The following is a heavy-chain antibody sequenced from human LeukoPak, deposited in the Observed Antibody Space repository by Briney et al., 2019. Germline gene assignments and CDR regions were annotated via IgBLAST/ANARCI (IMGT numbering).Heavy chain of an antibody. J-gene: IGHJ4*02. D-gene: IGHD2-2*01. CDR1: GGSISSYY. CDR2: IYYSGST. CDR3: ARDSTIAYFDY. V-gene: IGHV4-59*01. Sequence: SETLSLTCTVSGGSISSYYWSWIRQPPGKGLEWIGYIYYSGSTNYNPSLKSRVTISVKTSKNQFSLKLSSVTAADTAVYYCARDSTIAYFDYWGQGTLVTVSS.